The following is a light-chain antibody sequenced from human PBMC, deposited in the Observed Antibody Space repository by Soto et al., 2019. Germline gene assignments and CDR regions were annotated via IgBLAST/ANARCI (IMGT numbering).Light chain of an antibody. CDR2: GAS. CDR1: QSVSSTY. Sequence: EIVLTQSPGTLSLSPGDGATLSCRASQSVSSTYLAWYQQKPGQAPRLLIYGASNRATGTPDRFRGSGSGTDFTLTISRLDAEDFAVYYCQQYGGSMTFGQGTRLEIE. CDR3: QQYGGSMT. V-gene: IGKV3-20*01. J-gene: IGKJ5*01.